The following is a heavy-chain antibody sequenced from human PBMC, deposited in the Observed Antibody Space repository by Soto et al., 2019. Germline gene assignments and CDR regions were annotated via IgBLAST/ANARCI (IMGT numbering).Heavy chain of an antibody. D-gene: IGHD3-3*01. CDR3: ARDSRFLEDGTDV. V-gene: IGHV4-31*03. J-gene: IGHJ6*02. CDR1: GGSISSGGYY. CDR2: IYYSGST. Sequence: SETLSLTCTVSGGSISSGGYYWSWIRQHPGKGLEWIGYIYYSGSTYYNPSLKSRVTISVDTSKNQFSLKLSSVTAADTAVYYCARDSRFLEDGTDVWGQGTTVT.